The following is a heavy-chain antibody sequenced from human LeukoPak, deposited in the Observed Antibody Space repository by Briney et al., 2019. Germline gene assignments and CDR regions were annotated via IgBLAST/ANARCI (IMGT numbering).Heavy chain of an antibody. CDR3: AKDQKGARGYYEVDY. Sequence: PGASLRLSCAASGFTFSSYAMSWVRQAPGKGLEWVSTISGSGGSTYYADSVKGRFTISRDNSKNTLYLQMNSLRAEDTAVYHCAKDQKGARGYYEVDYWGQGTLVTVSS. J-gene: IGHJ4*02. D-gene: IGHD1-26*01. CDR1: GFTFSSYA. CDR2: ISGSGGST. V-gene: IGHV3-23*01.